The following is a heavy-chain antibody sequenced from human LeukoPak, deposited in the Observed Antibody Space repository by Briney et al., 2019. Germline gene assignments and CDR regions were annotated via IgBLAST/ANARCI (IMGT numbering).Heavy chain of an antibody. D-gene: IGHD6-13*01. CDR3: ARVSLTAAAGTQGDY. CDR1: GYTFTSYD. CDR2: MNPNSGNT. Sequence: ASVKVSCKASGYTFTSYDISWVRQAPGQGLEWMGWMNPNSGNTGYAQKFQGRVTMTRNTSISTAYMELSSLRSEDTAVYYCARVSLTAAAGTQGDYWGQGTLVTVSS. V-gene: IGHV1-8*02. J-gene: IGHJ4*02.